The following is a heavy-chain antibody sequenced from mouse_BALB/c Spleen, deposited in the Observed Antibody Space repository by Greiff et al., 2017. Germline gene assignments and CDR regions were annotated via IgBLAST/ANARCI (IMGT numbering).Heavy chain of an antibody. J-gene: IGHJ3*01. V-gene: IGHV3-2*02. CDR2: ISYSGST. D-gene: IGHD1-1*01. CDR3: ARKENYGSSPFAY. CDR1: GYSITSDYA. Sequence: DVQLQESGPGLVKPSQSLSLTCTVTGYSITSDYAWNWIRQFPGNKLEWMGYISYSGSTSYNPSLKSRISITRDTSKNQFFLQLNSVTTEDTATYYCARKENYGSSPFAYWGQGTLVTVSA.